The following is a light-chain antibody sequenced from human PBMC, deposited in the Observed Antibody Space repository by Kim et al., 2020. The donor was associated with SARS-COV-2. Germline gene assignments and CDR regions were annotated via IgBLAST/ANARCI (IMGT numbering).Light chain of an antibody. V-gene: IGKV1-5*03. CDR2: KAS. Sequence: DIQMTQSPSTLSASVGDRVTITCRASQSISSWLAWYQQKPGKAPNLLIYKASSLQSGVPSRFSASGSGTEFTLTISSLQPDDSATYYRQQYKSYPVTFGQGPSLEI. CDR3: QQYKSYPVT. CDR1: QSISSW. J-gene: IGKJ2*01.